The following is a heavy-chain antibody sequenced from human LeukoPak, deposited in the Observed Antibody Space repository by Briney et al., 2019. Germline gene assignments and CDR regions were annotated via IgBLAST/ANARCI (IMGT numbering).Heavy chain of an antibody. CDR2: IYYSGST. CDR1: GGSISSYY. CDR3: ARGSDYYDSSGYYYS. Sequence: SETLSLTCTVSGGSISSYYWSWIRQPPEKGLEWIGYIYYSGSTNYNPSLKSRVTISVDTSKNQFSLKLSSVTAADTAVYYCARGSDYYDSSGYYYSWGQGTLVTVSS. V-gene: IGHV4-59*01. J-gene: IGHJ4*02. D-gene: IGHD3-22*01.